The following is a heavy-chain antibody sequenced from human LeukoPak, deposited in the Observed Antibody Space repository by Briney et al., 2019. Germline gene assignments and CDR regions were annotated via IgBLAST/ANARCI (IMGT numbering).Heavy chain of an antibody. Sequence: GESLRLSCAASGFTFDDFGMSWVRQAPGQGLEWVSHIYWKGDIARYADSVKGRFTSSRDNAKNSLYLQMNSLRVDDTAIYYCARGLQYFEHWGQGALVTVSS. CDR2: IYWKGDIA. D-gene: IGHD4-11*01. CDR1: GFTFDDFG. V-gene: IGHV3-20*04. J-gene: IGHJ4*02. CDR3: ARGLQYFEH.